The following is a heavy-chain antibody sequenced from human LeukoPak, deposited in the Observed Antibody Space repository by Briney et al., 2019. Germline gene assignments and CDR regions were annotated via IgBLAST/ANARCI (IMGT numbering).Heavy chain of an antibody. Sequence: SETLSLTCTVSGGSISSYYWSWIRQPPGKGLEWIGYIYYSGSTNYNPSLKSRVTISVDTSKNQFSLKLSSVTAADTAVYYCARVKKTGRGAFDIWGQGTMATVSS. CDR1: GGSISSYY. CDR2: IYYSGST. CDR3: ARVKKTGRGAFDI. D-gene: IGHD1-14*01. V-gene: IGHV4-59*01. J-gene: IGHJ3*02.